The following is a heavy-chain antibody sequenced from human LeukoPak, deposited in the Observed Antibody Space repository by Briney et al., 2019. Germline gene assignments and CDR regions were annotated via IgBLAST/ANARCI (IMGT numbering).Heavy chain of an antibody. V-gene: IGHV4-34*01. Sequence: PSETLSLTCAVYGGSFSGYYWSWIRQPPGKGLEWIGEINHSGSTNYNPSLKSRVTIPVDTSKNQFSLKLSSVTAADTAVYYCARGPRITMVRGVITFDYWGQGTLVTVSS. CDR2: INHSGST. J-gene: IGHJ4*02. CDR3: ARGPRITMVRGVITFDY. D-gene: IGHD3-10*01. CDR1: GGSFSGYY.